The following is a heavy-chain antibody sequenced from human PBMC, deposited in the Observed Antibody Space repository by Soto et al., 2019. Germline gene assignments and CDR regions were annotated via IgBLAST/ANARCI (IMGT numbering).Heavy chain of an antibody. Sequence: PSETLSLTCTVSGGSISSSSYYWGWIRQPPGKGLEWIGSIYYSGSTYYNPSLKSRVTISVDTSKNQFSLKLSSVTAADTAVYYCARHVKGGYDFWSGNSDNWFDPWGQGTLVTVSS. D-gene: IGHD3-3*01. V-gene: IGHV4-39*01. CDR1: GGSISSSSYY. J-gene: IGHJ5*02. CDR2: IYYSGST. CDR3: ARHVKGGYDFWSGNSDNWFDP.